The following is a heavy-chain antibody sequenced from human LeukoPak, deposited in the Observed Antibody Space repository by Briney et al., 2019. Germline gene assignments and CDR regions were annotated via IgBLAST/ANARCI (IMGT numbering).Heavy chain of an antibody. Sequence: SETLSLTCTVSGGSISSGSYYWSWIRQPAGKGLEWIGRIYTSGSTNYNPSLKSRVTISVDTSKNQFSLKLSSVTAADTAVYYCARGSSWYSEFDYWGQGTLVTVSS. J-gene: IGHJ4*02. D-gene: IGHD6-13*01. CDR3: ARGSSWYSEFDY. CDR2: IYTSGST. V-gene: IGHV4-61*02. CDR1: GGSISSGSYY.